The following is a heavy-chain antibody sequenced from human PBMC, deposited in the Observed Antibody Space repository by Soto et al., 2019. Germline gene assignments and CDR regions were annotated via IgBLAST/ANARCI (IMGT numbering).Heavy chain of an antibody. Sequence: GGSLRLPCAASGFTFSSYWLSWDRQAPGKGLEWVANIKQYGSEKYYLDSLKSRFTISRDNANNSLYLQINSLRAEETAVYYFAMYSSGWSSLVDAFDSCGEGSMVTVSS. D-gene: IGHD6-19*01. V-gene: IGHV3-7*03. CDR2: IKQYGSEK. CDR1: GFTFSSYW. CDR3: AMYSSGWSSLVDAFDS. J-gene: IGHJ3*02.